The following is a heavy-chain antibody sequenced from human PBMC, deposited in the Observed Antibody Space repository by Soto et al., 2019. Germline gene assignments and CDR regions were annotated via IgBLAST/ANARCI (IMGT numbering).Heavy chain of an antibody. CDR2: IKQDGSEK. CDR3: AREFDY. J-gene: IGHJ4*02. Sequence: EVQLVESGGGLVQTGGSLRLSCATSGFTFSNSWMSWVRQAPGKGLEWVANIKQDGSEKYYVDSVKGRFTISRDNARNSLYLQMNSLRAEDTAVYYCAREFDYWGQGTLVTVSS. V-gene: IGHV3-7*04. CDR1: GFTFSNSW.